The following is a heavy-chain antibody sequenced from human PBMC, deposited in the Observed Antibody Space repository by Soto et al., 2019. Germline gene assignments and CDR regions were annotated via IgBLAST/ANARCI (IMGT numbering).Heavy chain of an antibody. Sequence: QLQLQESGSGLVKPSQTLSLTCAVSGGSISCGGYSWSWIRQPPGKGLEWIGYIYHSGSTYYNPSLKSRVTISVDRSKNQFSLKLSSVTAADTAVYYCARATSSPSEGYYYYGMDVWGQGTTVTVSS. J-gene: IGHJ6*02. CDR2: IYHSGST. V-gene: IGHV4-30-2*01. D-gene: IGHD5-12*01. CDR1: GGSISCGGYS. CDR3: ARATSSPSEGYYYYGMDV.